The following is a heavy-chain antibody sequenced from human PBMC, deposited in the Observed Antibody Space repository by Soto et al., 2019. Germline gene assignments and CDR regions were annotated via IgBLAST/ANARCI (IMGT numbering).Heavy chain of an antibody. CDR2: INPSGGST. CDR3: ARAGSRTVTTRNAFDI. Sequence: ASVKVSCKASGYTFTSYYMHWVRQAPGQGLEWMGIINPSGGSTSYAQKFQGRVTMTRDTSTSTVYMELSSLRSEDTAVYYCARAGSRTVTTRNAFDIWGQGTMVTVSS. CDR1: GYTFTSYY. J-gene: IGHJ3*02. V-gene: IGHV1-46*03. D-gene: IGHD4-17*01.